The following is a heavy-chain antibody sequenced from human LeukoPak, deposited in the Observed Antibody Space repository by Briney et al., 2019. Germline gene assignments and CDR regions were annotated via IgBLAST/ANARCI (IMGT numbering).Heavy chain of an antibody. V-gene: IGHV3-30-3*01. J-gene: IGHJ6*02. CDR2: ISYDGSNK. CDR3: ARTDPGVGATRPEYGMDV. CDR1: GFTFSSYA. D-gene: IGHD1-26*01. Sequence: PGGSLRLSCAASGFTFSSYAVHWVRQAPGKGLEWVAVISYDGSNKYYADSVKGRFTISRDNSKNTLYLQMNSLRAEDTAVYYCARTDPGVGATRPEYGMDVWGQGTTVTVSS.